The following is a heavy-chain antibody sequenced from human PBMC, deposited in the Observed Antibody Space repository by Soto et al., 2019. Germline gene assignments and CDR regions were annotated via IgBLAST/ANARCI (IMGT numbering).Heavy chain of an antibody. J-gene: IGHJ4*02. D-gene: IGHD6-13*01. CDR3: ARAGWSNSWYFDY. CDR1: GGSFSGYS. Sequence: PSETLSLTCAVYGGSFSGYSWTWIRQPPGRGLEWIGYIFYSGITNYNPSLKSRVTISVDTSKNQFSLNLSSVTAADTAVYYCARAGWSNSWYFDYWGQGSLVTVSS. V-gene: IGHV4-34*11. CDR2: IFYSGIT.